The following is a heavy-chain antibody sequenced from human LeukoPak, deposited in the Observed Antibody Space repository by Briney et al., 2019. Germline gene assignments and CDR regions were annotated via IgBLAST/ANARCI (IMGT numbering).Heavy chain of an antibody. D-gene: IGHD3-10*01. CDR1: GFTFSSYA. Sequence: PGRSLRLSCAASGFTFSSYAMHWVRQAPGKGLEWVAVISYDGSNKYYADSVKGRFTISRDNSKNTLYLQMNSLRAEDTAVYYCAKVPDPLVPYFDYWGQGTLVTVSS. CDR3: AKVPDPLVPYFDY. CDR2: ISYDGSNK. J-gene: IGHJ4*02. V-gene: IGHV3-30-3*01.